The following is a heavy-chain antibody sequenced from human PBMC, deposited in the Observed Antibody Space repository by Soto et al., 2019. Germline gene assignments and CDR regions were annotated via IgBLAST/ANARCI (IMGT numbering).Heavy chain of an antibody. V-gene: IGHV4-31*03. D-gene: IGHD2-2*01. J-gene: IGHJ6*02. CDR1: GGSIGSGGYY. CDR3: ARDYCSSTSCYVGGYYYGMDV. Sequence: QVQLQESGPGLVKPSQTLSLTCTVSGGSIGSGGYYWSWIRQHPGKGLEWIGYIYYSGSTYYNPSLKSRVTISVDTSKNQFSLKLSSVTAADTAVYYCARDYCSSTSCYVGGYYYGMDVWGQGTTVTVSS. CDR2: IYYSGST.